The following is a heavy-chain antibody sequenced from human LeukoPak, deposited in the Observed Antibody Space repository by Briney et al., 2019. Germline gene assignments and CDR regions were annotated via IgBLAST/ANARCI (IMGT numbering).Heavy chain of an antibody. Sequence: GGSLRLSCAASGLTFSGSAMGWVRQAPGKGLEWVSLISGSGNSTYYADSVKGRFTISRDNSKNTLYLQMNSLRAEDTAVYYCAKVLVLVSANRYYFDYWVQGTLVTVSS. CDR2: ISGSGNST. J-gene: IGHJ4*02. CDR3: AKVLVLVSANRYYFDY. D-gene: IGHD2-15*01. CDR1: GLTFSGSA. V-gene: IGHV3-23*01.